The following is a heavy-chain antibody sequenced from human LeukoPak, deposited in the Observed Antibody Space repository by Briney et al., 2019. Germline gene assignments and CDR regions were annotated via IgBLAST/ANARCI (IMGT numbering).Heavy chain of an antibody. Sequence: PSETLSLTCTVSGGSISSYYWSWLRQPPGKGLEWIGYIYYSGSTNYNPSLTSRVTISVDTSKNQFSLKLSSVTAADTAVYYCARENCSGGTCYYDYWGQGTLVTVSS. D-gene: IGHD2-15*01. V-gene: IGHV4-59*01. CDR3: ARENCSGGTCYYDY. J-gene: IGHJ4*02. CDR2: IYYSGST. CDR1: GGSISSYY.